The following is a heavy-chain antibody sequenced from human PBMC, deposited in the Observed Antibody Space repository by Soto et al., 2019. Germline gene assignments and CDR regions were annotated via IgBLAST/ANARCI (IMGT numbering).Heavy chain of an antibody. D-gene: IGHD6-25*01. Sequence: SETLSLTCAVSGDSISRGGYSWTWIRQPPGKALEWIGNIYDSGSTSYNPSLKSRVTMSVDTSKNQFSLRLTSVTAADTAVYFCARGSSAYYDYGMDVWGQGTTVTVSS. V-gene: IGHV4-30-2*01. J-gene: IGHJ6*02. CDR2: IYDSGST. CDR3: ARGSSAYYDYGMDV. CDR1: GDSISRGGYS.